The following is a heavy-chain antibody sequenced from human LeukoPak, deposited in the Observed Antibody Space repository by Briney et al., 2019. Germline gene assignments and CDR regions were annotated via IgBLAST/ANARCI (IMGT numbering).Heavy chain of an antibody. J-gene: IGHJ4*02. CDR2: IRSKAYGGTT. D-gene: IGHD3-16*01. CDR1: GFTFGDYA. V-gene: IGHV3-49*03. CDR3: AKDPYWGDEPFDY. Sequence: GGSLRLSCTASGFTFGDYAMSWFRQAPGKGLEWVGFIRSKAYGGTTEYAASVKGRFTISRDDSKSIAYLQMNSLRAEDTAVYYCAKDPYWGDEPFDYWGQGTLVTVSS.